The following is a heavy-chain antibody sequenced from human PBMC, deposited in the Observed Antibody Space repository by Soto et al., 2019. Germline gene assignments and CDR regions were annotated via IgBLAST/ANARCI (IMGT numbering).Heavy chain of an antibody. D-gene: IGHD2-15*01. J-gene: IGHJ6*02. CDR1: GASVSGPTYY. CDR3: ARRVVTVAATGGMDV. V-gene: IGHV4-61*01. CDR2: IYYSGST. Sequence: SETLSLTCTVSGASVSGPTYYWNWIRQPPGKGLEWIGYIYYSGSTNCNPSLKSRVTISVDTSKNQFSLKLSSVTAADTAVYFCARRVVTVAATGGMDVWGQGTTVTV.